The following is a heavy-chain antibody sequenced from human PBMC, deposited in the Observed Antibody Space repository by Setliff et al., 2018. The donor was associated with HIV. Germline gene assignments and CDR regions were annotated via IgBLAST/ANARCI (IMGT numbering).Heavy chain of an antibody. V-gene: IGHV4-31*01. CDR2: MSYTGIN. Sequence: PSETLSLTCTVSGGSISSSTYYWNWFRQSPGKGLEWIGYMSYTGINNYNPSLKSLVTISLDTSKNQFSLKLTSVTAADTAVYYCARAPYVSGSFGWFDPWGQGTLVTVS. D-gene: IGHD3-10*01. CDR3: ARAPYVSGSFGWFDP. J-gene: IGHJ5*02. CDR1: GGSISSSTYY.